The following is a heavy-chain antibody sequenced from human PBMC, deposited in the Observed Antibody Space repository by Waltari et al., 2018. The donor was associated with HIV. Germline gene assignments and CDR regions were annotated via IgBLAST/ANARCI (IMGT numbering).Heavy chain of an antibody. CDR2: VKPKGWT. V-gene: IGHV1-46*01. D-gene: IGHD6-19*01. CDR1: GYTFTRYY. CDR3: ARDRIMAVAGAIFDY. J-gene: IGHJ4*02. Sequence: QAQLVQSGADVKKPGASVKVSCKASGYTFTRYYMHWVRQAPGQGLEWMGMVKPKGWTRYAKKVQGRVTMNRETVTGTVDQELRHLGIEDTGGYYCARDRIMAVAGAIFDYWGQGTLVTVSS.